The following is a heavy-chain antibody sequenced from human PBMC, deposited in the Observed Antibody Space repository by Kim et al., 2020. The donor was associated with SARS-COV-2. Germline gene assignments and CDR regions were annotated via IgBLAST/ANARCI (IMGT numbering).Heavy chain of an antibody. D-gene: IGHD3-10*01. V-gene: IGHV3-64D*06. Sequence: GGSLRLSCSASGFTFSSYAMHWVRQAPGKGLEYVSAISSNGGSTYYADSVKGRFTISRDNSKNTLYLQMSSLRAEDTAVYYCVKALPVAARNYYGSWSHYYYYYGMDVWGQGTTVTVSS. CDR3: VKALPVAARNYYGSWSHYYYYYGMDV. CDR1: GFTFSSYA. CDR2: ISSNGGST. J-gene: IGHJ6*02.